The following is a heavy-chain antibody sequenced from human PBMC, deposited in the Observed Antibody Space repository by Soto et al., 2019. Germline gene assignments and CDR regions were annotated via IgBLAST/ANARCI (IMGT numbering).Heavy chain of an antibody. Sequence: QVQLQQWGAGLLKPSETLSLTCAVYGGSFSGYYWSWIRQPPGKGLEWIGEINHSGSTNYKPSLKSRVTISVDTSKNQFSLKLSSVTAADTAVYYCARKRWSPRTLWFDPWGQGTLVTVSS. CDR1: GGSFSGYY. CDR2: INHSGST. CDR3: ARKRWSPRTLWFDP. D-gene: IGHD2-15*01. V-gene: IGHV4-34*01. J-gene: IGHJ5*02.